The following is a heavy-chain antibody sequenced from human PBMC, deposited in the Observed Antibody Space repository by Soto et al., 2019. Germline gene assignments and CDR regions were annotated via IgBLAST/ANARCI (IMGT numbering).Heavy chain of an antibody. D-gene: IGHD6-13*01. CDR2: IYSGGST. Sequence: GGSLRLSCAASGFTVSSNYMSWVRQAPGKGLEWVSVIYSGGSTYYADSVKGRFTISRDNSKNTLYLQMNSLRAEDTAVYYCARDKGIAAAGTVEYYFDYWGQGTLVTVYS. V-gene: IGHV3-53*01. CDR1: GFTVSSNY. CDR3: ARDKGIAAAGTVEYYFDY. J-gene: IGHJ4*02.